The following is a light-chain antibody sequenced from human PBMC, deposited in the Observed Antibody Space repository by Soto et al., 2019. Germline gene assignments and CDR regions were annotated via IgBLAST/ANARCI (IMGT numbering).Light chain of an antibody. V-gene: IGKV1-27*01. CDR3: QQYNSIPLT. CDR2: AES. Sequence: DIQMTQSPSTLSASVGDRVTITCRASQSISVWLAWYQQKTGKVPKLLIYAESTVQSGVPYRFSGSGSGTDFNLTISRLQPEDVATYYCQQYNSIPLTFGGGTKVDIK. J-gene: IGKJ4*01. CDR1: QSISVW.